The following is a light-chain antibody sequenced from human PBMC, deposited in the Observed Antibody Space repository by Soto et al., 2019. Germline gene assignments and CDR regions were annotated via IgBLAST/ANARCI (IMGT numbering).Light chain of an antibody. V-gene: IGKV1-5*02. CDR3: QQYNSYSPAT. Sequence: DIHMTLSPSMLSASVGYRVTIFCRASQSIRRWLAWYQQKPWKAPKLLVFDASTLESGVPSRFSGRGSETEFTLTISSLQPDDFATYYCQQYNSYSPATFGQGTKVDIK. CDR2: DAS. CDR1: QSIRRW. J-gene: IGKJ1*01.